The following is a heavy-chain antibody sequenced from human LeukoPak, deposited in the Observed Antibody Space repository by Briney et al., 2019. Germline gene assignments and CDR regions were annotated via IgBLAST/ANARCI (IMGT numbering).Heavy chain of an antibody. CDR2: VYHTGST. CDR1: GGSISSYY. V-gene: IGHV4-59*08. J-gene: IGHJ4*02. CDR3: ARVAGVEVAPATSY. D-gene: IGHD2-15*01. Sequence: SETLSLTCTVSGGSISSYYWSWIRQPPGKGLERIGSVYHTGSTYSNPSLKSRVTISVDTSKNQFSLSLTSVTAADTAVYYCARVAGVEVAPATSYWGQGTLVTVSS.